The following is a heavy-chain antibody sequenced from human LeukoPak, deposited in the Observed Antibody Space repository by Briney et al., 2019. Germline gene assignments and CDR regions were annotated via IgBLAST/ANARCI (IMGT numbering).Heavy chain of an antibody. CDR2: ISSSGSTI. CDR3: ARGATYYDFWCGPTDFDY. Sequence: GGFLRLSCAASGFTFSDYYMCWIRQAPGKGLEGVSYISSSGSTIYYADSVKGRFTISRDNAKNSLYLQMNSLRAEDTAVYYCARGATYYDFWCGPTDFDYWGQGTLVTVSS. CDR1: GFTFSDYY. J-gene: IGHJ4*02. V-gene: IGHV3-11*01. D-gene: IGHD3-3*01.